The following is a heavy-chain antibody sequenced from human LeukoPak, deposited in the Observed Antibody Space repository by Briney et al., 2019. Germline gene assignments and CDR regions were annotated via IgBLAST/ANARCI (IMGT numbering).Heavy chain of an antibody. Sequence: PGGSLRLSCTASGFTFSRYTMIWVRQAPGKGLEWVSVIYSGGSTYYADSVKGRFTISRDNSKNTLYLQMNSLRAEDTAVYYCARGPPVRSLWDSSGYFDYWGQGTLVTVSS. J-gene: IGHJ4*02. CDR1: GFTFSRYT. CDR3: ARGPPVRSLWDSSGYFDY. V-gene: IGHV3-66*01. CDR2: IYSGGST. D-gene: IGHD3-22*01.